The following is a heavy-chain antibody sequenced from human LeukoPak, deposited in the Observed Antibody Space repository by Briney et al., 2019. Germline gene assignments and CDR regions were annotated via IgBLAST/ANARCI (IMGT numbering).Heavy chain of an antibody. V-gene: IGHV1-2*02. CDR1: GYTFTGYY. CDR3: ASWVDYYGSGSYYH. CDR2: INPNSGGT. Sequence: ASMKVSCKASGYTFTGYYMHWVRQAPGQGLEWMGWINPNSGGTNYAQKFQGRVTMTRDTSISTAYMELSRLRSDDTAVYYCASWVDYYGSGSYYHWGQGTLVTVSS. D-gene: IGHD3-10*01. J-gene: IGHJ4*02.